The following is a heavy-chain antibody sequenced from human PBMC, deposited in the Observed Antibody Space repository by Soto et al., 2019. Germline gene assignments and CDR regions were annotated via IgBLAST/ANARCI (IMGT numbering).Heavy chain of an antibody. V-gene: IGHV4-39*01. CDR3: ARQPIAVAGASFDY. CDR1: GGSISSSSYY. D-gene: IGHD6-19*01. J-gene: IGHJ4*02. Sequence: SETLSLTCTVSGGSISSSSYYWGWIRQPPGKGLEWIGSIYYSGSTYYNPSLKSRVTISVDTSKNQFSLKLSSVTAADTAVYYCARQPIAVAGASFDYWGQGTLVTVSS. CDR2: IYYSGST.